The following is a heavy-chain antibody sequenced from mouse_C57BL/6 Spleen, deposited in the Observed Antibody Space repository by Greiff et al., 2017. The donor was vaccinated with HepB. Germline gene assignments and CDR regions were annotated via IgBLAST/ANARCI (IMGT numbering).Heavy chain of an antibody. CDR3: ATRYYGSSQYYYAMDY. D-gene: IGHD1-1*01. CDR1: GYTFTSYW. Sequence: QVQLQQPGAELVKPGASVKLSCKASGYTFTSYWMHWVKQRPGRGLEWIGRIDPNSGGTKYNEKFKSKATLTVDKPSSTAYMQLSSLTSEDSAVYYCATRYYGSSQYYYAMDYWGQGTSVTVSS. J-gene: IGHJ4*01. V-gene: IGHV1-72*01. CDR2: IDPNSGGT.